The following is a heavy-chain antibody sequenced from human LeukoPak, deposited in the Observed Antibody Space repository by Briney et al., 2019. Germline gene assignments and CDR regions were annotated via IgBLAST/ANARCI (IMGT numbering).Heavy chain of an antibody. CDR1: GFTFSSYG. D-gene: IGHD6-13*01. Sequence: PGGTLRLSCAASGFTFSSYGMSWVRQAPGKALEWVSAISGSGGSTYYADSVKGRFTISRDNSKNTLYLPMNSLRAEDTAVYYCAKTIAAAGTAAFDIWGQGTMVTVSS. CDR3: AKTIAAAGTAAFDI. V-gene: IGHV3-23*01. CDR2: ISGSGGST. J-gene: IGHJ3*02.